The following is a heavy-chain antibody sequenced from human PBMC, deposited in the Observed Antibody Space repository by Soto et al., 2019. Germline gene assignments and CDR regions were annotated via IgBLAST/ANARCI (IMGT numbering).Heavy chain of an antibody. J-gene: IGHJ3*02. V-gene: IGHV3-48*01. CDR1: GFTFSSYS. Sequence: GGSLRLSCAASGFTFSSYSMNWVRQAPGKGLEWVSYISSSSSTIYYADSVKGRFTISRDNAKNSLYLQMNSLRAEDTAVYYCARGYSGYDQDAFDIWGQGTMITVSS. CDR2: ISSSSSTI. D-gene: IGHD5-12*01. CDR3: ARGYSGYDQDAFDI.